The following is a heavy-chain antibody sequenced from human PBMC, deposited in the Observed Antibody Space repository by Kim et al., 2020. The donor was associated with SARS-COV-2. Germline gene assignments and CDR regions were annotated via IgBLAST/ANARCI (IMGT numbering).Heavy chain of an antibody. J-gene: IGHJ4*02. CDR2: EGGEQ. Sequence: EGGEQYYADSVKGRFTSSRDNAKNSVYLQMNSLTAEDTAVYYCSSGNYLNYWGQGTLVTGSS. V-gene: IGHV3-7*01. CDR3: SSGNYLNY. D-gene: IGHD3-10*01.